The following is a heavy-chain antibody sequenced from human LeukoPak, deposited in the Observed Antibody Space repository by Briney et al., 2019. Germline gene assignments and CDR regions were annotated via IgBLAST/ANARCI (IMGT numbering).Heavy chain of an antibody. CDR3: ARHKYSSGWPPEGAFDI. CDR2: IYYSGST. CDR1: GFSISSGYY. V-gene: IGHV4-38-2*02. D-gene: IGHD6-19*01. Sequence: SETLSLTCTVSGFSISSGYYWGWIRQPPGKGLQWIGSIYYSGSTYSNPSLKSRVTISVDTSKNQFSLKLSSVTAADTAVYYCARHKYSSGWPPEGAFDIWGQGTMVTVSS. J-gene: IGHJ3*02.